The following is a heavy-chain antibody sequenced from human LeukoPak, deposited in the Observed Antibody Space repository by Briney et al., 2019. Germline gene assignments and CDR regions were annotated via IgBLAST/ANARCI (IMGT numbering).Heavy chain of an antibody. CDR1: GVSISSGSYY. CDR3: ARDGYIVVVVAATGGYFDY. J-gene: IGHJ4*02. V-gene: IGHV4-39*07. CDR2: IYYSGST. Sequence: SETLSLTCTVSGVSISSGSYYWSWIRQPAGKGLEWIGSIYYSGSTYYNPSLKSRVTISVDTSKDQFSLKLSSVTAADTAVYYCARDGYIVVVVAATGGYFDYWGQGTLVTVSS. D-gene: IGHD2-15*01.